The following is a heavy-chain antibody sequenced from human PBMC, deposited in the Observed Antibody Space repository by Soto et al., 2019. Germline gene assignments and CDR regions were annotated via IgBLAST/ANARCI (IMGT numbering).Heavy chain of an antibody. CDR2: IYHSGST. Sequence: QLQLQESGSGLVKPSQTLSLTCAVSGGSISSGGYSWSWIRQPPGKGLEWIGYIYHSGSTYYNPSRKSRVTISVDRSKNQFSLKLSSVTAADTAVYYCARGKGYYGSGTKSYYYYGMDVWGQGTTVTVSS. V-gene: IGHV4-30-2*01. D-gene: IGHD3-10*01. CDR3: ARGKGYYGSGTKSYYYYGMDV. CDR1: GGSISSGGYS. J-gene: IGHJ6*02.